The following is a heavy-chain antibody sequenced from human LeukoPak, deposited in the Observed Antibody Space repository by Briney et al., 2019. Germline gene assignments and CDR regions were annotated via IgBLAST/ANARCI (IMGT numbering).Heavy chain of an antibody. CDR2: IYYSGST. Sequence: PSETLSLTCTVSGGSISSSSYYWGWIRQPPGKGLEWIGSIYYSGSTYYNPSLKSRVTISVDTSKNQFSLKLSSVTAADTAVYYCARDRDYGLYSYYFDYWGQGTLVTVSS. V-gene: IGHV4-39*02. CDR1: GGSISSSSYY. J-gene: IGHJ4*02. D-gene: IGHD4-17*01. CDR3: ARDRDYGLYSYYFDY.